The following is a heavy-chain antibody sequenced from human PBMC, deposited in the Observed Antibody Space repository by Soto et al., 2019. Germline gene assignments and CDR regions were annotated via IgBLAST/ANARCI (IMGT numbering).Heavy chain of an antibody. D-gene: IGHD3-10*01. CDR2: ISADNGNT. J-gene: IGHJ4*02. CDR1: GYTFTSSG. CDR3: ARDYDLSGYGSGSYYTY. V-gene: IGHV1-18*01. Sequence: QVQLVQSGAEVKKPGASVKVSCKASGYTFTSSGISWVRQAPGQGLEWMGWISADNGNTNYAQKLQGRVTMTTDTSTSTAYMELRSLRSADTAVYYCARDYDLSGYGSGSYYTYWGQGTLVTVSS.